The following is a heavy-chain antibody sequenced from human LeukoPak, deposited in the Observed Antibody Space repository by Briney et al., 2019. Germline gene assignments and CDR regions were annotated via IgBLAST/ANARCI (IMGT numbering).Heavy chain of an antibody. Sequence: SQTLSLTCTVSGGSISSGGYYWSWIRQHPGKGLEWIGYIYYSGSTYYNPSLKSRVTISVDTSKNQFSLKLSSVTAADTAEYYCARVATVTSNIYYYYYMDVWGKGTTVTVSS. CDR2: IYYSGST. CDR1: GGSISSGGYY. V-gene: IGHV4-31*03. J-gene: IGHJ6*03. D-gene: IGHD4-11*01. CDR3: ARVATVTSNIYYYYYMDV.